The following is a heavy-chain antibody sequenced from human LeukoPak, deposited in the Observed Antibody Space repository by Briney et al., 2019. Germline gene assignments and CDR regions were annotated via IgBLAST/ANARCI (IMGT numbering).Heavy chain of an antibody. J-gene: IGHJ4*02. V-gene: IGHV3-7*01. CDR2: VRHDGSQT. D-gene: IGHD1-14*01. Sequence: GGSLRLSCAASGFIFTDSWMSWVRQAPGKGLEWVANVRHDGSQTYYLDSVKGRFTISRDNAKNEVYLEMNNLRGADTAVYYCATGANLFQFWGQGTLVTVSS. CDR1: GFIFTDSW. CDR3: ATGANLFQF.